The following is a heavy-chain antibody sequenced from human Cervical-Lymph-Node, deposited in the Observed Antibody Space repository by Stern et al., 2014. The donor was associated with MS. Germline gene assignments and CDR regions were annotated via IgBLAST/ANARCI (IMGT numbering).Heavy chain of an antibody. J-gene: IGHJ4*02. D-gene: IGHD2-8*01. V-gene: IGHV3-30*03. Sequence: VHLVESGGAVVQPGRSLRLSCAASGFTFSSYGMHWVRQAQGKGLEWVTVISYDGNHKYYAASVKGRFTISRDNSKNTLHLQMNSVTPDDTAIYYCARDYEDTSMLFDHWGQGTLVTVSS. CDR2: ISYDGNHK. CDR1: GFTFSSYG. CDR3: ARDYEDTSMLFDH.